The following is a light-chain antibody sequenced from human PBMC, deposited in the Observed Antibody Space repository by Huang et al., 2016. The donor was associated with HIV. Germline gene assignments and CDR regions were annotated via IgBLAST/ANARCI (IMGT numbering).Light chain of an antibody. V-gene: IGKV3-20*01. CDR1: QSGSSSY. J-gene: IGKJ1*01. Sequence: IVLTQSPGTLSLSPGERATLYCRASQSGSSSYLAWYQQKPGQAPRLLIYGASSRATGIPDRFSGSGSGTDFTLTISRLEPEDFAVYYCQQYGSSPWTFGQGTKVEIK. CDR2: GAS. CDR3: QQYGSSPWT.